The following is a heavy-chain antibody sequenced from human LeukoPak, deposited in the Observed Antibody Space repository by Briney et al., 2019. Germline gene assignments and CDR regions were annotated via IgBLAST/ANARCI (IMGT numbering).Heavy chain of an antibody. CDR3: AKPSLGDGMDV. CDR1: GGTFSSYA. D-gene: IGHD3-10*01. J-gene: IGHJ6*02. Sequence: SVKVSCKASGGTFSSYAISWVRQAPGQGLEWMGRIIPILGIANYAQKFQGRVTITADKSTSTAYMELSSLRSEDTAVYYCAKPSLGDGMDVWGQGTTVTVSS. V-gene: IGHV1-69*04. CDR2: IIPILGIA.